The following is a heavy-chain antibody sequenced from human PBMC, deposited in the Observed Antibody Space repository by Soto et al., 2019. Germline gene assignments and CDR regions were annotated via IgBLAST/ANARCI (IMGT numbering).Heavy chain of an antibody. J-gene: IGHJ6*02. CDR2: ISYDGSNK. CDR3: ASNYYYYYGMDV. CDR1: GFTFSSYG. V-gene: IGHV3-30*03. Sequence: GGSLRLSCAASGFTFSSYGMHWVRQAPGKGLEWVAVISYDGSNKYYADSVKGRFTISRDNSKNTLYLQMNSLRAEDTAVYYCASNYYYYYGMDVWGQGTT.